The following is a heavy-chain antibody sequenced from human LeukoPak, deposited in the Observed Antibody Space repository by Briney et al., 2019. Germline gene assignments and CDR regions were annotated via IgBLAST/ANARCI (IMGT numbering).Heavy chain of an antibody. J-gene: IGHJ4*02. V-gene: IGHV3-23*01. CDR2: ISGSGGST. Sequence: GGSLRLSCAASGFTFSSYAMHWVRQAPGKGLEWVSAISGSGGSTYYADSVKGRFTISRDNPKNTLYLQMNSLRAEDTAVYYCASVRLWFGELSAFDYWGQGTLVTVSS. D-gene: IGHD3-10*01. CDR3: ASVRLWFGELSAFDY. CDR1: GFTFSSYA.